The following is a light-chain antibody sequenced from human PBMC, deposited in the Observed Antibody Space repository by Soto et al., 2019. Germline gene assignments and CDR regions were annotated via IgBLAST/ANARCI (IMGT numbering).Light chain of an antibody. J-gene: IGKJ1*01. CDR1: QSVSNN. V-gene: IGKV3-20*01. Sequence: EIVLTQSPATLSLSPGERATLSCRASQSVSNNLAWYQQKPGQAPRLLIYGASSRATGIPDRFSGSGSGTDFTLTISRLEPEDFAVYYCQQYGSSPQTFGQGTKVDIK. CDR3: QQYGSSPQT. CDR2: GAS.